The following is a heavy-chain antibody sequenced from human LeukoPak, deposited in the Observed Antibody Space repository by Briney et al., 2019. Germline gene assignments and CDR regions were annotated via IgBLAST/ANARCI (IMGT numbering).Heavy chain of an antibody. D-gene: IGHD3-3*01. V-gene: IGHV4-4*09. Sequence: PSEILSLTCTVSGGSISSYCWSWVRQPPGKGLEWIGYIYPSGSIDYNPSLRSRVTMSVDTSKSQLSMELRYLTAADTAMYYCATSYDSKTAPYDVWGQGILVTVSS. CDR3: ATSYDSKTAPYDV. J-gene: IGHJ4*02. CDR1: GGSISSYC. CDR2: IYPSGSI.